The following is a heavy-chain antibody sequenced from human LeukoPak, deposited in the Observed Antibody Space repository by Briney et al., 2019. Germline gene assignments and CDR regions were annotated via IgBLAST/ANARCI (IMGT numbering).Heavy chain of an antibody. CDR1: GLTFSSHW. CDR2: ITNDGSST. Sequence: RAGGSLRLSCAASGLTFSSHWMHWVRQAPGKGLVWVSRITNDGSSTTYADSVRGRFAISRDSAKNTVYLQMNILRAEDTALYYCTRNAEGNYKWAFDIWGQGTLVTVSS. V-gene: IGHV3-74*01. CDR3: TRNAEGNYKWAFDI. D-gene: IGHD1-1*01. J-gene: IGHJ4*02.